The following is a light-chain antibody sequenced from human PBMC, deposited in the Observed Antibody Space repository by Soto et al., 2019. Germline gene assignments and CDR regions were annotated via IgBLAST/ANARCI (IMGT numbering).Light chain of an antibody. J-gene: IGKJ1*01. Sequence: DIQMTQSPSTLSGSVGDRVTITCRASQTISSWLAWYQQKPGKAPKLLIYKASTLKSGVPSRFSGSGSGTEFTLTISSLQSEDFAVYYCQQSNNWPRTFGQGTKVDIK. CDR1: QTISSW. V-gene: IGKV1-5*03. CDR3: QQSNNWPRT. CDR2: KAS.